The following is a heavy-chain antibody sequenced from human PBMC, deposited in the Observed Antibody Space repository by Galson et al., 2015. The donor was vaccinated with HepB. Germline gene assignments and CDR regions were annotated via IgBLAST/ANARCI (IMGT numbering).Heavy chain of an antibody. J-gene: IGHJ6*02. CDR3: ARRAIGYCSSTSCYYYGMDV. CDR2: IYYSGST. V-gene: IGHV4-59*08. Sequence: ETLSLTCTVSGGSISSYYWSWIRQPPGKGLEWIGYIYYSGSTNYNPSLKSRVTISVDTSKNQFSLKLSSVTAADTAVYYCARRAIGYCSSTSCYYYGMDVWGQGTTVTVSS. CDR1: GGSISSYY. D-gene: IGHD2-2*01.